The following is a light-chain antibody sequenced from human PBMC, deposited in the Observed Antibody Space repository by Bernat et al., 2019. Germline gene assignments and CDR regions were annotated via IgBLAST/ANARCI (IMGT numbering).Light chain of an antibody. CDR2: YSS. CDR1: HSVNNY. Sequence: EIVLTQSPATLSLSPGESATLSCRVSHSVNNYLAWYPQKPGQAPRLLIYYSSNRATGVPSRFSGSGSWTDFILTISSLEPEDFAIYYCQQWSNWAPVTFGGGTKVEIK. V-gene: IGKV3-11*01. J-gene: IGKJ4*01. CDR3: QQWSNWAPVT.